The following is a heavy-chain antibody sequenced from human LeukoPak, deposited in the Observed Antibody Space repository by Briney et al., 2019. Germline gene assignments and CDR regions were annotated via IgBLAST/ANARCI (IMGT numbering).Heavy chain of an antibody. CDR2: ISSSSSYI. Sequence: GGSLRLSCAASGFTFSSYSMTWVHQAPGKGLEWVSSISSSSSYIYYADSVKGRFTISRDNAKNSLYLQMNSLRAEDTAVYYCARDYGDYPYYFDYWGQGTLVTVSS. V-gene: IGHV3-21*01. J-gene: IGHJ4*02. CDR1: GFTFSSYS. D-gene: IGHD4-17*01. CDR3: ARDYGDYPYYFDY.